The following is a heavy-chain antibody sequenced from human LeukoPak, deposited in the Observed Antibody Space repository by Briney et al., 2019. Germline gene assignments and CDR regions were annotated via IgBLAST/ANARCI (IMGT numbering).Heavy chain of an antibody. Sequence: ASVKVSCKASGYTFTGYSLHWVRQAPGQGLEWMGWISGYNGNTNYAQKFQGRVTMTIDTSTSTLYMELRSLRSDDTAVYYCARGRTHRRLWLGESTGGPFDYWGQGTLVTVSS. D-gene: IGHD3-10*01. CDR3: ARGRTHRRLWLGESTGGPFDY. CDR2: ISGYNGNT. V-gene: IGHV1-18*04. CDR1: GYTFTGYS. J-gene: IGHJ4*02.